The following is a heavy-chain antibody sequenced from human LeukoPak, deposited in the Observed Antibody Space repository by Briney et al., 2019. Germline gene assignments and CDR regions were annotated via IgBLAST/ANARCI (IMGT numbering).Heavy chain of an antibody. CDR1: GYTFTGYY. CDR3: AREVILLDTAMDQPYYYYGMDV. Sequence: GASVKVSCKASGYTFTGYYMHWVRQAPGQGLEWMGWINPNSSGTNYAQKFQGRVTMTRDTSISTAYMELSRLRSDDTAVYYCAREVILLDTAMDQPYYYYGMDVWGQGTTVTVSS. CDR2: INPNSSGT. V-gene: IGHV1-2*02. D-gene: IGHD5-18*01. J-gene: IGHJ6*02.